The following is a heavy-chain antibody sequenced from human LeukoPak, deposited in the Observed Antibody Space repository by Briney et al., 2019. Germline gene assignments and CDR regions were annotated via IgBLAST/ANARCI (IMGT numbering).Heavy chain of an antibody. J-gene: IGHJ6*03. V-gene: IGHV1-2*02. Sequence: ASVKVSCKASGYTFTGYYMHWVRQAPGQGLEWMGWINPNNGDTHYAQKFQGTVTMTRDTSISTAYMELSSLRSDDTAVYYCARDPYSGTYGDTYYYYMDVWGKGTTVTISS. CDR1: GYTFTGYY. D-gene: IGHD1-26*01. CDR2: INPNNGDT. CDR3: ARDPYSGTYGDTYYYYMDV.